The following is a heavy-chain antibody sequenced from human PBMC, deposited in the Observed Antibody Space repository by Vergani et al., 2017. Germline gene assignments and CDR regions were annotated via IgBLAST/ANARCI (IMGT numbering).Heavy chain of an antibody. CDR1: DSSIMTNPY. CDR2: IHHSGDT. CDR3: ARHRVSGGFFPSSYFYGMDV. V-gene: IGHV4-38-2*01. J-gene: IGHJ6*02. Sequence: QVQLQESGPGLVKPSETLTLTCDVSDSSIMTNPYWGWFRQSPGKGLEWIGCIHHSGDTHYNSSLKSRVSISIVSSSKFSLSLTSVTAADTAIYYCARHRVSGGFFPSSYFYGMDVLGHGTTVTVSS. D-gene: IGHD3-10*01.